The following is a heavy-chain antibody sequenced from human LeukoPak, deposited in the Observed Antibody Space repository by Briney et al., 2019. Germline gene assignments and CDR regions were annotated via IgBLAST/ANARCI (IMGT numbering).Heavy chain of an antibody. CDR3: AGRVVPAAHNWVDP. Sequence: SETLSLTCTVSGGSISSSSYYWGWIRQPPGKGLEWIGSIYYSGSTYYNPSLKSRVTISVDTSKNQFSLKLSSVTAADTAVYYWAGRVVPAAHNWVDPLGQGTLVTVSS. CDR2: IYYSGST. CDR1: GGSISSSSYY. J-gene: IGHJ5*02. D-gene: IGHD2-2*01. V-gene: IGHV4-39*07.